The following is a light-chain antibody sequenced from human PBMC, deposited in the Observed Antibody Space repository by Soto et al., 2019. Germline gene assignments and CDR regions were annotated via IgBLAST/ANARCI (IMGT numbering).Light chain of an antibody. CDR1: SSDVGGYNY. CDR3: SSYTTSSTLV. V-gene: IGLV2-14*01. Sequence: QSALTQPASVSGSPGQSITISCTGTSSDVGGYNYVSWYQQHPGKVPKLMIYDVSNRPSGISNRFSGSKSGNTASLTISGLQAEDEADYYCSSYTTSSTLVFGTGTKLPS. CDR2: DVS. J-gene: IGLJ1*01.